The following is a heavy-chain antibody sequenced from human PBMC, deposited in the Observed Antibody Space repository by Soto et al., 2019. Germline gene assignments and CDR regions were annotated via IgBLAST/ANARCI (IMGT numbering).Heavy chain of an antibody. Sequence: GGSLRLSCGASGFTFSSYSMNWGRQAPGKGLEGCSYIRSSSSTIYYADSVKGRFTISRDNAKNSLYLQMNSLRDEDTAVYYCARDVSGLNWFDPWGQGTLVTVSS. CDR1: GFTFSSYS. D-gene: IGHD5-12*01. V-gene: IGHV3-48*02. CDR2: IRSSSSTI. CDR3: ARDVSGLNWFDP. J-gene: IGHJ5*02.